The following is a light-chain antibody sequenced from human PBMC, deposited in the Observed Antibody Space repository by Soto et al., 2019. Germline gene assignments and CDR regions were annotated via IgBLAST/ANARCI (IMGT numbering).Light chain of an antibody. CDR1: QGINRN. Sequence: DIQVTQSPSSLSASVGDRVIITCRASQGINRNLNWYQQKPGQAPKLLIYAASSLQSGVPTRFRGTASGTEFTLPITGLQPEDSASYYCQQSYSALWTFGQGTKVEI. J-gene: IGKJ1*01. CDR3: QQSYSALWT. V-gene: IGKV1-39*01. CDR2: AAS.